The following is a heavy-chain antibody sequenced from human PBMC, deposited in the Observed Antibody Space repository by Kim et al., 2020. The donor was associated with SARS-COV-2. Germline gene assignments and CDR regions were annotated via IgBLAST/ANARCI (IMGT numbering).Heavy chain of an antibody. J-gene: IGHJ4*02. D-gene: IGHD3-22*01. V-gene: IGHV3-30*02. CDR3: AKDLYYYDSSGYIDY. Sequence: DSVKGRFTLSRDNSKNTLYLQMNSLRAEDTAVYYCAKDLYYYDSSGYIDYWGQGTLVTVSS.